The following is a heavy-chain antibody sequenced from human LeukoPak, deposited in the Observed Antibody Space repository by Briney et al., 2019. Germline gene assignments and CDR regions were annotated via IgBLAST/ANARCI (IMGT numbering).Heavy chain of an antibody. V-gene: IGHV4-59*08. D-gene: IGHD6-19*01. CDR2: IYYSGST. CDR3: ARIDRAVAGTIDY. Sequence: PSETLSPTCTVSGGSISSYFWSWIRQPPGKGLEWIGYIYYSGSTNYNPSLKSRVTMSVDTSKNQFSLKLSSVTAADTAVYYCARIDRAVAGTIDYWGQGTLDTVSS. CDR1: GGSISSYF. J-gene: IGHJ4*02.